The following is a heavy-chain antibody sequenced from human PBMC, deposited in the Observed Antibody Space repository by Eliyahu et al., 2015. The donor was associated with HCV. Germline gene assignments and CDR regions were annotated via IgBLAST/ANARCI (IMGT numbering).Heavy chain of an antibody. J-gene: IGHJ4*02. CDR3: ARAKLHSSSSPFDY. Sequence: QVQLVESGGGVVQPGGSLRLXCXASGXXXSSYAVHWVRQAPGKGLEWVAVVDSDGNNEYYAESVKGRFTISRDNSKNTLYMQMHSLRPEDTAVYYCARAKLHSSSSPFDYWGQGTLVTVSS. CDR2: VDSDGNNE. D-gene: IGHD6-6*01. V-gene: IGHV3-30*04. CDR1: GXXXSSYA.